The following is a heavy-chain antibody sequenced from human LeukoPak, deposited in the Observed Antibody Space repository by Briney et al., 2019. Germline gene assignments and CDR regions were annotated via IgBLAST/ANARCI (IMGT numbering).Heavy chain of an antibody. D-gene: IGHD1-7*01. CDR1: GFTFSSYA. CDR3: ARGFGYNWNYLRN. Sequence: PGGSLRLSCAASGFTFSSYAMHWVRQAPGKGLEWVAVISYDGSNKYYADSVKGRFTISRDNSKNTLYLQMNSLRAEDTAVYYCARGFGYNWNYLRNWGQGTLVTVSS. J-gene: IGHJ4*02. CDR2: ISYDGSNK. V-gene: IGHV3-30*04.